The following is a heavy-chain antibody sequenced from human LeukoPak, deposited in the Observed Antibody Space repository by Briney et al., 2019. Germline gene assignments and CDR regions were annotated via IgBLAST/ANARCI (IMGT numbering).Heavy chain of an antibody. CDR1: GGSFSGYY. V-gene: IGHV4-34*01. CDR3: ATRMSAAGTSFDY. Sequence: KSSETLSLTCAVYGGSFSGYYWSWIRQPPGKGLEWIGEINHSGSTNYNPSLKSRVTISVGTSKNQFSLKLSSVTAADTAVFYCATRMSAAGTSFDYWGQGTLVTVSS. J-gene: IGHJ4*02. CDR2: INHSGST. D-gene: IGHD6-13*01.